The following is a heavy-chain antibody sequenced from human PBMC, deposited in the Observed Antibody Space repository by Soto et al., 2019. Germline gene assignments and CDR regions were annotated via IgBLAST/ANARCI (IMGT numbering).Heavy chain of an antibody. CDR2: ISGHNGNT. D-gene: IGHD3-22*01. J-gene: IGHJ4*02. V-gene: IGHV1-18*04. CDR1: GYSFTSYG. CDR3: ARHRFNYYDDTVYYYIDY. Sequence: ASVKVSCKASGYSFTSYGISWVRQAPGQGPEWMGWISGHNGNTNHPQSLQGRVTMTTDTSRNTAYMELRSLRSDDTAVYYCARHRFNYYDDTVYYYIDYWGPGTLVTVSS.